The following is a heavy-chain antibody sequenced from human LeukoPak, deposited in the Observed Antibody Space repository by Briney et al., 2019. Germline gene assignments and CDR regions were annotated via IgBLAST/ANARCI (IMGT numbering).Heavy chain of an antibody. Sequence: GASVKVSCKASGYTFTNYAMHWVRQAPGQGLELLGWVSAANNPEYSQKFQGRVVNTRDASATTSYLELNSLRSEDTAVYYCAMSVEMPPIPSFDYWGQGTLVTVSS. V-gene: IGHV1-3*01. D-gene: IGHD1-1*01. CDR1: GYTFTNYA. CDR2: VSAANNP. J-gene: IGHJ4*02. CDR3: AMSVEMPPIPSFDY.